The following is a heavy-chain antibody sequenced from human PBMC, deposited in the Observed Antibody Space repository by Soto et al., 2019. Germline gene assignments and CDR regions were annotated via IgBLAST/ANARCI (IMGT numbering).Heavy chain of an antibody. D-gene: IGHD5-12*01. V-gene: IGHV3-66*01. CDR1: GFTVSSNY. Sequence: GGSLRLSCAASGFTVSSNYMSWVRQAPGKGLEWVSVIYSGGSTYYADSVKGRFTISRDNSKNKLYLQMNSLRAEDTAVYYCAREYSGYDTDFDYWGQGTLVTVSS. CDR3: AREYSGYDTDFDY. CDR2: IYSGGST. J-gene: IGHJ4*02.